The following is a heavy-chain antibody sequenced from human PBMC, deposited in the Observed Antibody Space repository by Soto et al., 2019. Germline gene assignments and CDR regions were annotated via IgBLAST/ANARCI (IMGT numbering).Heavy chain of an antibody. CDR3: ARGRRGYNAGTTGGWFDS. Sequence: QVQLQQSGAGLLKPSDTLSLTCAVYGGSFSGYYWSWIRQPPGKGLEWFEEINHSASTNYSPSLQSRVAISVDTDKDQCFLERGSGTAEDTAVYYCARGRRGYNAGTTGGWFDSWGRGTLVTVCS. J-gene: IGHJ5*01. D-gene: IGHD1-1*01. V-gene: IGHV4-34*01. CDR1: GGSFSGYY. CDR2: INHSAST.